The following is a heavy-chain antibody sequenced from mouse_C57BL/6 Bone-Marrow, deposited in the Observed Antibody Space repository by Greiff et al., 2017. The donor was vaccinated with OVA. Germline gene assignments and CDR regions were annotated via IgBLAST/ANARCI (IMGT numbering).Heavy chain of an antibody. CDR1: GFSFTSYA. J-gene: IGHJ4*01. V-gene: IGHV2-9-1*01. CDR2: IWTGGGT. Sequence: VQLVESGPGLVAPSQSLSITCTVSGFSFTSYAISWVRPPPGQGLEWLGVIWTGGGTNYNSALKSRLSISKDNSKSQVFLKMNSLQTDDTARYYCARNYYDYHYYAMDYWGQGTSVTVSS. D-gene: IGHD2-4*01. CDR3: ARNYYDYHYYAMDY.